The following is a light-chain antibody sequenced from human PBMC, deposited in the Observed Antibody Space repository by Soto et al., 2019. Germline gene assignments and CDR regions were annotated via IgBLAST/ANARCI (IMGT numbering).Light chain of an antibody. CDR1: QSVSSN. J-gene: IGKJ2*01. CDR2: GAS. V-gene: IGKV3-15*01. Sequence: ETVMTQFPATLSVSPGERATLSCRASQSVSSNLAWYQQKPGQAPRLLIYGASTRATGIPARFSGSGSGTEFTLTISSLQSEDFAVYYCQQYNNWPPYTFGQGTKLEIK. CDR3: QQYNNWPPYT.